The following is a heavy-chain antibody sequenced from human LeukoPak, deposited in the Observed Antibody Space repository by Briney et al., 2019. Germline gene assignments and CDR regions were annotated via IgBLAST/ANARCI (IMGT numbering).Heavy chain of an antibody. J-gene: IGHJ4*02. CDR2: INPSDGST. CDR1: GYTFTSYY. D-gene: IGHD1-1*01. Sequence: GASVKVSCKASGYTFTSYYVHWVRQAPGQGLEWMGIINPSDGSTSNAQKFQGRVTMTRDTATSTVYMELSILRSEDTAVYYCAREGWKYLDYWGQGTLVTVSS. V-gene: IGHV1-46*03. CDR3: AREGWKYLDY.